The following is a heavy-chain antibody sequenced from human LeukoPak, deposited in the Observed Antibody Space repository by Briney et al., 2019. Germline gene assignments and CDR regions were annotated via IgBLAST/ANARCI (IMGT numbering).Heavy chain of an antibody. Sequence: GGSLRLSCEASRFSFSTYPMGWVRRAPGKGLEWVSGISASGDVTFHADPLKGRFTISRDNSKNTLYLQMNSLRAEDTAVYYCAKATKDIVVVPAAYFDYWGQGTLVTVSS. CDR2: ISASGDVT. CDR1: RFSFSTYP. D-gene: IGHD2-2*01. CDR3: AKATKDIVVVPAAYFDY. J-gene: IGHJ4*02. V-gene: IGHV3-23*01.